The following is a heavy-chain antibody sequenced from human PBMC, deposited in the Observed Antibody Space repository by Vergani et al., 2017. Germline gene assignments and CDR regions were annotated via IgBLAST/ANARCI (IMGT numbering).Heavy chain of an antibody. CDR3: ARRAERWETLLRDDFDV. D-gene: IGHD1-26*01. J-gene: IGHJ3*01. Sequence: QVQLQQWGPGLLKPSETLSLTCAVYAGSLSGYYWSWIRLAPGKGLEWIGEINHSGTINYIPTLKSPFNVSIDTSRDHFSLKLRSVSAADTAVYFCARRAERWETLLRDDFDVWGQGTFVTVSP. CDR2: INHSGTI. V-gene: IGHV4-34*01. CDR1: AGSLSGYY.